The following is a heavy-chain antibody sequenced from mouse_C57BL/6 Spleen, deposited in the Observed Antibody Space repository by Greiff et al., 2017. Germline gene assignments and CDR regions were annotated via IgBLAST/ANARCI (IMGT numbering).Heavy chain of an antibody. CDR2: IYPRSGNT. D-gene: IGHD4-1*01. V-gene: IGHV1-81*01. Sequence: VQRVESGAELARPGASVKLSCKASGYTFTSYGISWVKQRTGQGLEWIGEIYPRSGNTYYNEKFKGEATLTADKSSSTAYMELRSLTSEDSAVYFCARLGPYFDYWGQGTTLTVSS. J-gene: IGHJ2*01. CDR3: ARLGPYFDY. CDR1: GYTFTSYG.